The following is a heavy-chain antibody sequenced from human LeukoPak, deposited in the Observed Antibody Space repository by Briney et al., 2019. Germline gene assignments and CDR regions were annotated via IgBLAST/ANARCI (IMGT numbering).Heavy chain of an antibody. CDR3: ARVTSVFY. CDR2: MYYSGST. J-gene: IGHJ4*02. Sequence: SETLSLTCTVSGGSISSISYYWGWIRQPPGKGLEWIVSMYYSGSTYNNPSLKSRVTISVDTSKNQFSLKLSSVTAADTAVYYCARVTSVFYWGQGTLVTVSS. CDR1: GGSISSISYY. V-gene: IGHV4-39*01. D-gene: IGHD4-23*01.